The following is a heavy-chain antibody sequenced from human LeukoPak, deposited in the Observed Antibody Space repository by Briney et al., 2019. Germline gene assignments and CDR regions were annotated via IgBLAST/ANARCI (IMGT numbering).Heavy chain of an antibody. CDR1: GFTFGSYW. V-gene: IGHV3-7*01. Sequence: GGSLRLSCAASGFTFGSYWMTWVRKAPGKGLEWVANIKQDESEKYYVDSVRGRFTISRDNAKNSLYLQMNSLRAEDTAVYYCARCNYYDSSGYPTSFENWGQGTLVTVSS. CDR2: IKQDESEK. J-gene: IGHJ4*02. CDR3: ARCNYYDSSGYPTSFEN. D-gene: IGHD3-22*01.